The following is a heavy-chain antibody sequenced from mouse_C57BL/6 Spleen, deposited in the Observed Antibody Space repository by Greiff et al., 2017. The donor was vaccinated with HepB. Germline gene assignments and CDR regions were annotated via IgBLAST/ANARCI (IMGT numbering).Heavy chain of an antibody. J-gene: IGHJ1*03. D-gene: IGHD1-1*01. Sequence: EVKLMESGPGLVKPSQSLSLTCSVTGYSFTSGYYWNWIRQFPGNKLEWMGYISYDGSNNYNPSLKNRISITRDTSKNQFFLKLNSLTTEDTATYYCARDRPITTVVATGYFDVWGTGTTVTVSS. CDR3: ARDRPITTVVATGYFDV. CDR2: ISYDGSN. CDR1: GYSFTSGYY. V-gene: IGHV3-6*01.